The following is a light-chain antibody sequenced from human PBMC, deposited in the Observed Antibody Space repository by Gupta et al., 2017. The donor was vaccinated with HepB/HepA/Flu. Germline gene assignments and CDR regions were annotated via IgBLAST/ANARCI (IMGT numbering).Light chain of an antibody. CDR1: ESISTW. V-gene: IGKV1-5*03. CDR3: QQYNSYRT. Sequence: DIQMTQFPSTLSASVGDRVTITCRASESISTWLAWYQQKPGKAPKLLIYKASSLESGVPSRFSGSGSGTEFTLTISSLQPDDSATYYCQQYNSYRTFGQGTKVEIK. J-gene: IGKJ1*01. CDR2: KAS.